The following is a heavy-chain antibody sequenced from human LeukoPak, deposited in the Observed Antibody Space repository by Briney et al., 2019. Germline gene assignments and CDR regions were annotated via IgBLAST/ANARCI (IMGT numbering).Heavy chain of an antibody. CDR1: GGSISSGGYS. V-gene: IGHV4-30-2*01. D-gene: IGHD2-2*01. J-gene: IGHJ4*02. CDR3: ASSTLVPAAFDY. Sequence: SETLSLTCAVSGGSISSGGYSWSWSRQPPGKGLEWIGYIYHSGSTYYNPSLKSRVTISVDRSKNQFSLKLSSVTAADTAVYYCASSTLVPAAFDYWGQGTLVTVSS. CDR2: IYHSGST.